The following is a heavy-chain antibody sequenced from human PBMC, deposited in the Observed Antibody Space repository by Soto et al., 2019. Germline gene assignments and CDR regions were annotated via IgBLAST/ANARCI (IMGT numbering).Heavy chain of an antibody. CDR1: GGTFSSYA. CDR2: IIPIFGTA. CDR3: ARARDPFLEWLPFDD. J-gene: IGHJ4*02. V-gene: IGHV1-69*12. Sequence: QVQLVQSGAEVKKPGSSVKVSCKASGGTFSSYAISWVRQAPGQGLEWMGGIIPIFGTANYAQKFQGRVTXXAAESTSTAYMELSSLRSEDTAVYYCARARDPFLEWLPFDDWGQGTLVTVSS. D-gene: IGHD3-3*02.